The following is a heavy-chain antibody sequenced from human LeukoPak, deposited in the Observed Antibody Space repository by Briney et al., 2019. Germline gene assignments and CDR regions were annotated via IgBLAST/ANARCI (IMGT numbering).Heavy chain of an antibody. Sequence: GGSLRLSCAASGFTFSSYGMSWVRQAPGKGLEWVSTISGSGGSTYYADSVKGRFTISRDNSKNTLYLQMNSLRAEDTAVYYCAKVSTRRGFDWFDPWGQGTLVTVSS. D-gene: IGHD2-2*01. J-gene: IGHJ5*02. CDR2: ISGSGGST. CDR3: AKVSTRRGFDWFDP. CDR1: GFTFSSYG. V-gene: IGHV3-23*01.